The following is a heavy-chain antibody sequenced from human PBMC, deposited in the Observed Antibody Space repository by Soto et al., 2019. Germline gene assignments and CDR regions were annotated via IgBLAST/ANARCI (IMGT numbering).Heavy chain of an antibody. V-gene: IGHV4-4*02. J-gene: IGHJ4*02. CDR1: GGSISSSNW. CDR2: IYHSGST. Sequence: PSETLSLTCAVSGGSISSSNWWSWVRQPPGKGLEWIGEIYHSGSTNYNPFLKSRVTISVDKSKNQFSLKLSSVTAADTAVYYCARWAAILDRYLSDGYSYGMYYFDYWGQGTLVTVSS. CDR3: ARWAAILDRYLSDGYSYGMYYFDY. D-gene: IGHD5-18*01.